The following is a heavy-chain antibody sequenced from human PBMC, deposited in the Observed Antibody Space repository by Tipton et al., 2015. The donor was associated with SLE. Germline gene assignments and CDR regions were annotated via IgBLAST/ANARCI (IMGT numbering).Heavy chain of an antibody. Sequence: LSLTCTVSGASISSYYWSWIRQPPGKGLECIGYIYTSGGTNYNPSLKSRVTISVHTSKNQFSLNLRSVTAADTAVYYCARAYYFDSTGSGFYFWGQGTLVAVSS. V-gene: IGHV4-4*09. CDR2: IYTSGGT. D-gene: IGHD3-22*01. J-gene: IGHJ4*02. CDR3: ARAYYFDSTGSGFYF. CDR1: GASISSYY.